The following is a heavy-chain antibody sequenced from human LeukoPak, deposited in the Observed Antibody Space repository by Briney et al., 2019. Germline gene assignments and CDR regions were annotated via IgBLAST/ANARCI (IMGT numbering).Heavy chain of an antibody. Sequence: GGSLRLSCVASGFTFSDYAMNWVRQAPGKGLEWVSTFKTNYNQVYYAESVRGRFTISTDNSKNTAYLQMDSLRVEDTALYYCARSVPDYTRFDFWGQGALVTVSS. V-gene: IGHV3-23*05. CDR2: FKTNYNQV. CDR3: ARSVPDYTRFDF. D-gene: IGHD4-11*01. CDR1: GFTFSDYA. J-gene: IGHJ4*02.